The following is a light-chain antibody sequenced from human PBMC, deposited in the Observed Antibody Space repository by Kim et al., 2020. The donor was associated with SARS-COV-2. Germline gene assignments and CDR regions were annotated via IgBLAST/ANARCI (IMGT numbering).Light chain of an antibody. V-gene: IGKV3-20*01. CDR2: GAS. Sequence: SPGERATLSCRASQSVSSSFLAWYQQKPGQAPRLLIYGASSRATGIPDRFSGSGSGTDFTLTISRLEPEDFAVYYCQQYGSSPLTFGGGTKVDIK. CDR1: QSVSSSF. CDR3: QQYGSSPLT. J-gene: IGKJ4*01.